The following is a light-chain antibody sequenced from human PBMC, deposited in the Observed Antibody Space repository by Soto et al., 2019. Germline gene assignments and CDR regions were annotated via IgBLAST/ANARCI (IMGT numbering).Light chain of an antibody. CDR3: SSSAGTKNMV. V-gene: IGLV2-8*01. CDR1: PSDVGSSNY. J-gene: IGLJ2*01. CDR2: EVS. Sequence: QSVLTQPPSPSGSPGQSVTISCTGTPSDVGSSNYVSWYQQQPGKAPKLMISEVSKRPSGVPDRFAGSKSGNTASLTVSGLQAEDEADYYCSSSAGTKNMVFGAGTKVTVL.